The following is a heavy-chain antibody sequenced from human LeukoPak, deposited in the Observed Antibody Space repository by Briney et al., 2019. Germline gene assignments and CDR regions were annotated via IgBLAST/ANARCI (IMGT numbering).Heavy chain of an antibody. D-gene: IGHD5-12*01. CDR2: VSGSGGST. CDR3: AKDLDIVATITGH. J-gene: IGHJ4*02. CDR1: GFTFSSYA. V-gene: IGHV3-23*01. Sequence: PGGSLRLSCAASGFTFSSYAMSWVRQAPGKGLQWVSGVSGSGGSTYYADSVKGRFTISRDNSKNTLYLQMNSLRAEDTAVYYCAKDLDIVATITGHWGQATLVTVSS.